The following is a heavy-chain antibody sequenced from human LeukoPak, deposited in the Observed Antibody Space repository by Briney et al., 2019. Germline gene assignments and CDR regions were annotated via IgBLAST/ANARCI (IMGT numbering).Heavy chain of an antibody. CDR3: AGSPPRFSAWCV. J-gene: IGHJ6*03. CDR2: ISPSSRTI. Sequence: GGSLRLSCAASGFTFNNFSMNWVRQAPGKGLEWISYISPSSRTIYYADSVKGRFTISRDNAKSSLYLQMNSLRAEDTAVYYCAGSPPRFSAWCVWGKGTTVTVSS. D-gene: IGHD2-8*02. V-gene: IGHV3-48*04. CDR1: GFTFNNFS.